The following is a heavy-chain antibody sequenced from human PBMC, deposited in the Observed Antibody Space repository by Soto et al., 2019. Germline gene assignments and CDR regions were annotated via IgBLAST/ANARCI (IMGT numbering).Heavy chain of an antibody. CDR3: GRGRSGQIVVFY. V-gene: IGHV1-2*02. CDR1: GYTFTGHY. CDR2: IGPESGAT. D-gene: IGHD1-26*01. J-gene: IGHJ4*02. Sequence: ASVKVSFKASGYTFTGHYIHWVRQAPEQGPEWMGEIGPESGATRYAQKFQGRVTMTRDMSITTVYMELNNRSPDDTAVYYCGRGRSGQIVVFYWGQGTPVTVSS.